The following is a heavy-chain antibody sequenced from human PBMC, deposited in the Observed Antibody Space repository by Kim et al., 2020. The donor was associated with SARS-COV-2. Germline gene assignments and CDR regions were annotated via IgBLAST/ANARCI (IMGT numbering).Heavy chain of an antibody. Sequence: SVKVSCKASGGTFSSYANRWVRQAPGLGLEWMGGIIPIFGTANYAQKFQGRVTITADDSTSTAYMELSSLRSEDTAVYYCARGHGGDYYYYGMDVWGQGTTVTVSS. J-gene: IGHJ6*02. CDR2: IIPIFGTA. V-gene: IGHV1-69*13. CDR3: ARGHGGDYYYYGMDV. CDR1: GGTFSSYA.